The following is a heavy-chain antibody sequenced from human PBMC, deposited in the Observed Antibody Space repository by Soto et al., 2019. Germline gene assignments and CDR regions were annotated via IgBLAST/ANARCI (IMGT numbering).Heavy chain of an antibody. V-gene: IGHV1-18*01. CDR2: ISAYNGNT. Sequence: VASVKVSCKASGYTFTSYGISWVRQAPGQGLEWMGWISAYNGNTNYAQKLQGRVTMTTDTSTSTAYMELRSLRSDDTAVYYCARDEGGYYYDSSGEAFDIWGQGTMVTVSS. CDR3: ARDEGGYYYDSSGEAFDI. CDR1: GYTFTSYG. J-gene: IGHJ3*02. D-gene: IGHD3-22*01.